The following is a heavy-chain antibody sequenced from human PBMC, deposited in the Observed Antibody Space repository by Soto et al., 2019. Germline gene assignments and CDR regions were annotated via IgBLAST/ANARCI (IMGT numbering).Heavy chain of an antibody. V-gene: IGHV4-34*01. Sequence: PSETLSLTCAVYGGSFSGYYWSWIRQPPGKGLEWIGEINHSGSTNYNPSLKSRVTISVDTSKNQFSRKLSSVTAADTAVYYCASTTTMVRPVTFKYWGQGTLVTVSS. J-gene: IGHJ4*02. D-gene: IGHD3-10*01. CDR2: INHSGST. CDR3: ASTTTMVRPVTFKY. CDR1: GGSFSGYY.